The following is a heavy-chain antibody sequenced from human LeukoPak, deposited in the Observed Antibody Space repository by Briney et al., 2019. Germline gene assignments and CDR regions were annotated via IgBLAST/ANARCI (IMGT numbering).Heavy chain of an antibody. D-gene: IGHD6-13*01. J-gene: IGHJ2*01. Sequence: GGSLRLSCAASGFTFNTYWMHWVRQAPGKGLEWVAFIRYDASNKYYGDSVKGRFTVSRDNVKNTLYLQMNSLRTEDTAVYYCAKDFSSSSLGSWYFDLWGRGALVTVYS. CDR3: AKDFSSSSLGSWYFDL. CDR2: IRYDASNK. CDR1: GFTFNTYW. V-gene: IGHV3-30*02.